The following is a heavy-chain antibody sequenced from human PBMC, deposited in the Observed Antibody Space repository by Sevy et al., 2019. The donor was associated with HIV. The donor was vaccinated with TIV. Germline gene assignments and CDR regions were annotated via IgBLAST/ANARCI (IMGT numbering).Heavy chain of an antibody. CDR2: IKSKIDGGTT. V-gene: IGHV3-15*01. J-gene: IGHJ5*02. Sequence: GGSLRLSCAASEFTFNNAWMSWVRQAPGKGLEWVGHIKSKIDGGTTDNAAPVQGRFTISRDDSENTLYLQMNSLKTEDTAVYFCTTSPLVQGVPWGQGTQVTVSS. CDR1: EFTFNNAW. D-gene: IGHD3-10*01. CDR3: TTSPLVQGVP.